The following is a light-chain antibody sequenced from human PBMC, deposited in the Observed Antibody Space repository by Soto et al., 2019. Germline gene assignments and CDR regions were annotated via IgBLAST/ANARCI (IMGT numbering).Light chain of an antibody. V-gene: IGKV1-5*01. CDR1: HSIGTW. J-gene: IGKJ2*01. CDR3: HQYKSYTPYT. CDR2: DAS. Sequence: DIQMTQSPSALSASLGDRVTITCRASHSIGTWLAWYQQRPGKAPKLLIYDASSLGSGVASRFSGGGSGTEFTLTIISLLPDDFGTYYCHQYKSYTPYTIGQGTKVEIK.